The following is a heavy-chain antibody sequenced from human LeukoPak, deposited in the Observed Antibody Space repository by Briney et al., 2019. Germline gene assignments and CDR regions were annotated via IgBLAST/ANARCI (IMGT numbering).Heavy chain of an antibody. CDR2: ISWDGDNT. J-gene: IGHJ4*02. V-gene: IGHV3-43*01. CDR3: AKGNSIAVSAFFDY. Sequence: GGSLRLSCAASGFTFDDYTMSWVRQAPGKGLEWVALISWDGDNTYYADSVKGRFTISRDNSKNSLYLQMNSLRTEDTALYYYAKGNSIAVSAFFDYWGQGTLVTVSS. CDR1: GFTFDDYT. D-gene: IGHD6-19*01.